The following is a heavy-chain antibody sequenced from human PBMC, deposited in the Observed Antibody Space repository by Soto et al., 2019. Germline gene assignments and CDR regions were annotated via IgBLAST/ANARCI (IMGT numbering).Heavy chain of an antibody. Sequence: SETLSLTCTVSGGSISSGDYYWSWIRQPPGKGLEWIGYIYYSGSTYYNPSLKSRVTISVDTSKNQFSLKLSSVTAADTAVYYCARVTEDYYYYGMDVWGQGTTVTVSS. CDR2: IYYSGST. CDR3: ARVTEDYYYYGMDV. CDR1: GGSISSGDYY. J-gene: IGHJ6*02. V-gene: IGHV4-30-4*01.